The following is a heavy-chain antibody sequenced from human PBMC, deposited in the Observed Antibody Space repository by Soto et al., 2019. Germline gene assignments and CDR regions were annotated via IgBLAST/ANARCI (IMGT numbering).Heavy chain of an antibody. D-gene: IGHD2-15*01. Sequence: SVKVSCKASGGTFSSYAISWVRQAPGQGLEWMGGIIPIFGTANYAQKFQGRVTITADKSTSTAYMELSSLRSEDTAVYYCARDVYPSRYCSGGSCYPLDYYYYGMGVWGQGTTVTVSS. V-gene: IGHV1-69*06. J-gene: IGHJ6*02. CDR2: IIPIFGTA. CDR3: ARDVYPSRYCSGGSCYPLDYYYYGMGV. CDR1: GGTFSSYA.